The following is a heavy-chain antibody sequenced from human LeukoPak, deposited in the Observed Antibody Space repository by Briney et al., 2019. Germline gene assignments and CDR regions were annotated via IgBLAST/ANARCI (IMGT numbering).Heavy chain of an antibody. D-gene: IGHD2-2*01. V-gene: IGHV3-21*01. Sequence: GGSLRLSCVASGFTFSTFGMSWVRQAPGKGLEWVSSISSSSSYIYYADSVKGRFTISRDNAKNSLYLQMNSLRAEDTAVYYCARLEHCSSTSCYPDYWGQGTLVTVSS. CDR3: ARLEHCSSTSCYPDY. CDR2: ISSSSSYI. J-gene: IGHJ4*02. CDR1: GFTFSTFG.